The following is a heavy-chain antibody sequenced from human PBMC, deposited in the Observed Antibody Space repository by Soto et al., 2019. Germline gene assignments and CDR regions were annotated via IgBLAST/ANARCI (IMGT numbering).Heavy chain of an antibody. J-gene: IGHJ4*02. D-gene: IGHD3-3*01. V-gene: IGHV4-59*01. CDR3: ASHPYYDFWSGYYPFDY. CDR2: IYYSGST. Sequence: SETLSLTCTVSGGSISSYYWSWIRQPPGKGLEWIGYIYYSGSTNYNPSLKSRVTISVDTSKNQFSLELSSVTAADTAVYYCASHPYYDFWSGYYPFDYWGQGTLVTVSS. CDR1: GGSISSYY.